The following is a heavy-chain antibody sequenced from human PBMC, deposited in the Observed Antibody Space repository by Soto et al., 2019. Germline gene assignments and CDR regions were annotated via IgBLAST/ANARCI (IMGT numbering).Heavy chain of an antibody. J-gene: IGHJ6*03. D-gene: IGHD4-17*01. CDR3: AKAYYYGDYVAYYYYMDV. CDR1: GFTFSSYA. V-gene: IGHV3-23*01. CDR2: ISGSGGST. Sequence: GGSLRLSCAASGFTFSSYAMSWVRQAPGKGLEWVSAISGSGGSTYYGDSVKGRFTISRDNSKNTLYLQMNSLRAEDTAVYYCAKAYYYGDYVAYYYYMDVWGKGTTVTVSS.